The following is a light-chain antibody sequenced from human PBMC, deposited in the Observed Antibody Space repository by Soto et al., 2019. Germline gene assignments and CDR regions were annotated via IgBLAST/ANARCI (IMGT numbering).Light chain of an antibody. CDR3: SSYTSSSAYV. CDR2: DVS. V-gene: IGLV2-14*01. J-gene: IGLJ1*01. CDR1: SSDVGGYNY. Sequence: QSALTQPASVSGSPGQSITISCTGTSSDVGGYNYVSWYQQHPGKAPKLMIYDVSNRPSGVSNRFSGSKSGNTASLTISGLQAEDEGDYCCSSYTSSSAYVFGTGTKVTVL.